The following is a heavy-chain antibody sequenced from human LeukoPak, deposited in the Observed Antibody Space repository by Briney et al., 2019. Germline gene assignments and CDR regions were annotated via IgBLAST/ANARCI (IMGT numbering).Heavy chain of an antibody. CDR1: GGSITSYY. CDR3: ARDTGERWFDP. Sequence: KPSETLSLTCTVSGGSITSYYWSWIRQPPGRGLEWIGSIYYSGSTYYNPSLKSRVTISVDTSKNQFSLKLSSVTAADTAVYYCARDTGERWFDPWGQGTLVTVSS. CDR2: IYYSGST. J-gene: IGHJ5*02. D-gene: IGHD7-27*01. V-gene: IGHV4-59*05.